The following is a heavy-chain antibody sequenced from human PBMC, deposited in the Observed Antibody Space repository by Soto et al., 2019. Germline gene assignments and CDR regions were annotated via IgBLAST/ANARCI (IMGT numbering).Heavy chain of an antibody. J-gene: IGHJ4*02. CDR2: ISYDGSNK. D-gene: IGHD2-8*01. CDR3: AKDRGIVLMEYYFDY. Sequence: GGSLRLSCAASGFTFSSYGMHWVRQAPGKGLEWVAVISYDGSNKYYADSVKGRFTISRDNSKNTLYLQMNSLRAEDTAVYYCAKDRGIVLMEYYFDYWGQGTLVTVSS. CDR1: GFTFSSYG. V-gene: IGHV3-30*18.